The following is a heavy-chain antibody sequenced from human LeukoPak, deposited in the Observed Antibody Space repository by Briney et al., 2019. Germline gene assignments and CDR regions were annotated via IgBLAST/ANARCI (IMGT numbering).Heavy chain of an antibody. D-gene: IGHD2-2*01. CDR3: VSFYETY. Sequence: GGSLRLSCVASGFSFNNYRMTWVRQAPGKGLEWVANIKQDGSEKQYVDSVKGRLTISRDNAKNSLFLQMNNLRVEDTAVYYCVSFYETYWGRGTLVTVSS. V-gene: IGHV3-7*01. CDR1: GFSFNNYR. J-gene: IGHJ4*02. CDR2: IKQDGSEK.